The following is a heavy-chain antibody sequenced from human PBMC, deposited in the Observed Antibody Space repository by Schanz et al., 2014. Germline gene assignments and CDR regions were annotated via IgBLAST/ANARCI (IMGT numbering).Heavy chain of an antibody. CDR2: IKKDGSEK. J-gene: IGHJ5*02. CDR1: GFTFSSYA. V-gene: IGHV3-7*01. D-gene: IGHD1-1*01. Sequence: EVQLVESGGGLVQPGGSLRLSCAASGFTFSSYAMSWVRQAPGKGLEWVANIKKDGSEKYYVDSVKGRFTISRDNAKNSLFLQMNSLRPEDTAVYYCARGRVLESWGQGTLXTVSS. CDR3: ARGRVLES.